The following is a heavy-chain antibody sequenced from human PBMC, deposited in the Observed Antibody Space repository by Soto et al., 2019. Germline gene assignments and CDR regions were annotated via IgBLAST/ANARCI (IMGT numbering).Heavy chain of an antibody. CDR1: GYTFFTYD. CDR2: ISTYSGDT. J-gene: IGHJ5*02. D-gene: IGHD5-12*01. V-gene: IGHV1-18*01. Sequence: QVHLVQSGVEVKTPGASVKVSCQASGYTFFTYDISWLRQAPGQGLEWMGWISTYSGDTKYAQKFQGRVTMTTDTSTTTAYLELRSLRSDETAVYYCARHHGPTTSENWFDPWGQGTLVTVSS. CDR3: ARHHGPTTSENWFDP.